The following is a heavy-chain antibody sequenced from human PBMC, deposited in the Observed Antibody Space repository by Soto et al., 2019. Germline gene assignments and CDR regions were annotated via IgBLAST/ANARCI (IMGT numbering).Heavy chain of an antibody. CDR2: INPNSGGT. J-gene: IGHJ6*02. D-gene: IGHD6-6*01. V-gene: IGHV1-2*04. CDR3: ARGGQLVKYYYYYGMDV. Sequence: QVPLVQSGAEVKKPGASVKVSCKASGYTFTGYYMHWVRQAPGQGLEWMGWINPNSGGTNYAQKFQGWVTMTRDTSISTAYMELSRLRSDDTAVYYCARGGQLVKYYYYYGMDVWGQGTTVTVSS. CDR1: GYTFTGYY.